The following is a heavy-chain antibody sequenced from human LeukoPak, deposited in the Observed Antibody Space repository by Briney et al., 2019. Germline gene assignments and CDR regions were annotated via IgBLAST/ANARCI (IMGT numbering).Heavy chain of an antibody. V-gene: IGHV1-2*02. Sequence: ASVKVSCKASGYTFTGYYMHWVRQAPGQGPEWMGWINPNSGGTNYAQKFQGRVTMTRDTSISTAYMELSRLRSDDTAVYYCARETSSSWYFDYWGQGTLVTVS. J-gene: IGHJ4*02. D-gene: IGHD6-13*01. CDR3: ARETSSSWYFDY. CDR2: INPNSGGT. CDR1: GYTFTGYY.